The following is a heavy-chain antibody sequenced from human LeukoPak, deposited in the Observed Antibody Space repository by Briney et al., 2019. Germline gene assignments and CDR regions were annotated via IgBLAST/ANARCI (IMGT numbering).Heavy chain of an antibody. CDR3: AINDPVAARRGEVV. J-gene: IGHJ4*02. CDR1: GGSFSGYY. Sequence: PSETLSLTCAVYGGSFSGYYWSWIRQPPGKGLEWIGEINHSGSTNYNPSLKSRVTISVDTSKNQFSLKLSSVTAADTAVYYCAINDPVAARRGEVVWGQGTLVTVSS. V-gene: IGHV4-34*01. CDR2: INHSGST. D-gene: IGHD6-6*01.